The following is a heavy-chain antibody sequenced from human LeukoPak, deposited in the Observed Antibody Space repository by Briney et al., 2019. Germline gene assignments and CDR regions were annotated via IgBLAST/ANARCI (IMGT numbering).Heavy chain of an antibody. J-gene: IGHJ5*02. CDR3: ARSSSSGWYGWFDP. V-gene: IGHV1-8*01. Sequence: GASVKVSCKASGYTFSSYDINWVRQATGQGLEWMGWMNPNSGNTGYAQTFQGRVTMTRNTSISTAYMELSSLRSEDTAVYYCARSSSSGWYGWFDPWGQGTLVTVSS. CDR1: GYTFSSYD. D-gene: IGHD6-19*01. CDR2: MNPNSGNT.